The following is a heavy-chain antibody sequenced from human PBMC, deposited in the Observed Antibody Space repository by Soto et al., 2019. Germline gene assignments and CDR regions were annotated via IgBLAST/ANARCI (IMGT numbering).Heavy chain of an antibody. J-gene: IGHJ2*01. V-gene: IGHV4-59*08. CDR2: IYYSGDT. D-gene: IGHD3-22*01. CDR1: GASISTYY. Sequence: QVQLQESGPGLVKPSETLSLTCTVSGASISTYYWSWIRQPPGKGLEWIGYIYYSGDTNNNPANQSRVIIAIDTFKTEFSLKMSSVTAADPAVYYCARRIDEDSSGYNWYFDLWGRGTLVTVSS. CDR3: ARRIDEDSSGYNWYFDL.